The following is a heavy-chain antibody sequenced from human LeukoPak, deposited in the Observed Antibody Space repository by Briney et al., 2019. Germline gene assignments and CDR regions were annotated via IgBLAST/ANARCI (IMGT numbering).Heavy chain of an antibody. J-gene: IGHJ3*02. D-gene: IGHD3-9*01. V-gene: IGHV3-21*01. CDR3: ARDASTGYPFEAFDI. CDR1: GFTFSSYS. CDR2: ISSSSSYI. Sequence: PGGSLRLSCAASGFTFSSYSMNWVRQAPGKGLEWVSSISSSSSYIYYADSVKGRFTISRDNAKNSLYLQMNSLRAEDTAVYYCARDASTGYPFEAFDIWGQGTMVTVSS.